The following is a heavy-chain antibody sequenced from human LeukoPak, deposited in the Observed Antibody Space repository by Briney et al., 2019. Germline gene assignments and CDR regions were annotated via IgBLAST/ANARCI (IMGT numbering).Heavy chain of an antibody. V-gene: IGHV3-66*01. Sequence: GGSLRLSCAASGFTVSNNYMKWVRQAPGKGLEWVSLIYSTGATYFADSVKGRFTISRDNSKNTLYLQMNSLRAEDTAIYYCARARVRYYYDSSGYYSYYYMDVWGKGTTVTVSS. CDR2: IYSTGAT. D-gene: IGHD3-22*01. CDR1: GFTVSNNY. J-gene: IGHJ6*03. CDR3: ARARVRYYYDSSGYYSYYYMDV.